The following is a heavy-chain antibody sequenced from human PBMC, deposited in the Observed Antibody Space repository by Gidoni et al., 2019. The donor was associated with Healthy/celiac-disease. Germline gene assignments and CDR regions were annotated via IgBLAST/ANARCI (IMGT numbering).Heavy chain of an antibody. CDR1: GCTFPTYG. CDR3: ARDSFGDYVDWFDP. J-gene: IGHJ5*02. D-gene: IGHD4-17*01. Sequence: QFQLVQSGAEVKKPGASVQISCKAPGCTFPTYGISWVRQAPGQGLEWMGWIRAYNGNTNDAQKLQGRVTMTTDTSTSTAYMELRSLRSDDTAVYYCARDSFGDYVDWFDPWGQGTLVTVSS. V-gene: IGHV1-18*01. CDR2: IRAYNGNT.